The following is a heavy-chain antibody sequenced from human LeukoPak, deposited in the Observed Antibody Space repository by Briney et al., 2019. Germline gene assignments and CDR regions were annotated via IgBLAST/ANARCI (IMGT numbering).Heavy chain of an antibody. Sequence: PGRSLRLSCAASGFTFSSYAMHWVRQAPGKGLEWVAVISYDGSNKYYADSVKGRFTISRDNSKNTLYLQMNSLRAEDTAVYYCATMVASDRPHDYRGQGTLVTVSS. D-gene: IGHD4/OR15-4a*01. J-gene: IGHJ4*02. CDR2: ISYDGSNK. V-gene: IGHV3-30-3*01. CDR1: GFTFSSYA. CDR3: ATMVASDRPHDY.